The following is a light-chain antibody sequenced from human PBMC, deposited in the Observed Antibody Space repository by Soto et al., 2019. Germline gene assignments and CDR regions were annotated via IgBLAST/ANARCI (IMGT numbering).Light chain of an antibody. Sequence: EIVLTQSPGTLSLSPGERSTLSCRASQSVSSSYLAWYQQKPGQAPRLLIYDTSNRATGIPARFSGGGSGTDFTLTISSLEPEDSAVYYCQLRSNWWTFGQGTTGDIK. CDR2: DTS. J-gene: IGKJ1*01. V-gene: IGKV3D-20*02. CDR3: QLRSNWWT. CDR1: QSVSSSY.